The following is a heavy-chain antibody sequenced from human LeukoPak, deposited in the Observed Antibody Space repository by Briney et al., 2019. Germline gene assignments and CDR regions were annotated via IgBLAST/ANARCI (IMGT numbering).Heavy chain of an antibody. J-gene: IGHJ4*02. CDR2: IKYDGSEK. Sequence: GGSLRLSCAASGFTLKNHWMTWVRQAPGKGLEWVANIKYDGSEKYYVGSVKGRFTISRDNAKNSLYLQMTSLRVEDTAVYYCTSGRGYSSGGQGTLVTVSS. V-gene: IGHV3-7*01. CDR3: TSGRGYSS. CDR1: GFTLKNHW. D-gene: IGHD2-15*01.